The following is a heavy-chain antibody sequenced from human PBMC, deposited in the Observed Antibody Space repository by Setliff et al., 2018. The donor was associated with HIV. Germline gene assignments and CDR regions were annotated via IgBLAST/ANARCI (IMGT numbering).Heavy chain of an antibody. D-gene: IGHD1-26*01. CDR1: GYTFNDYY. V-gene: IGHV1-2*04. Sequence: GASVKVSCKTSGYTFNDYYIQWVRQTPGQGLEWMGWINPKTGGTSYAQKFHGWVTLTRDTSITTAYLEVRSDDTAVYYCARKRVGFDGTDVWGQGTTVTVSS. J-gene: IGHJ6*02. CDR2: INPKTGGT. CDR3: ARKRVGFDGTDV.